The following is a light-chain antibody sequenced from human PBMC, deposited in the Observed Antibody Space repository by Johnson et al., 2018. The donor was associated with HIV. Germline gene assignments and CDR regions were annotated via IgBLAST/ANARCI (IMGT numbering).Light chain of an antibody. CDR3: GTWDSGLGAVYV. Sequence: QSVLTQPPSMSAAPGQRVAISCSGSSSNIENNYVSWYQQFPGTAPKLLIYDSNKRPSGIPDRFSGSKSGTSATLGITGLQTGDEADYYCGTWDSGLGAVYVFGPGTKVTVL. CDR1: SSNIENNY. CDR2: DSN. J-gene: IGLJ1*01. V-gene: IGLV1-51*01.